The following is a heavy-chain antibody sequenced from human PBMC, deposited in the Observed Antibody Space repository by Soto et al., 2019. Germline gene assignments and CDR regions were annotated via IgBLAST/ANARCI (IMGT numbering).Heavy chain of an antibody. D-gene: IGHD3-3*01. J-gene: IGHJ6*02. V-gene: IGHV3-74*01. CDR2: INSDGIST. CDR1: GFTFSSYW. CDR3: ASIVYVLWCCYHDV. Sequence: EVQLVESGGGLVQPGGSLRLSCAASGFTFSSYWMHWVRQAPGKGLVWVSRINSDGISTSYADAVKGRFTISRDNAKNILYLQMNSLRAAVAAVYYCASIVYVLWCCYHDVWGQGTTVTVSS.